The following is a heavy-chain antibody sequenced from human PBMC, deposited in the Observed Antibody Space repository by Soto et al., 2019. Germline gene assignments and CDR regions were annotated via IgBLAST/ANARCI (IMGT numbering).Heavy chain of an antibody. CDR1: GFTFSSYW. CDR3: ATYHPFDY. V-gene: IGHV3-7*03. J-gene: IGHJ4*02. CDR2: IKQDGSQK. Sequence: PGGSLRLSCAASGFTFSSYWMSWVRQAPGKGLEWVAYIKQDGSQKDYVDSVKGRFTISRDNAKNSLYLQMNSLRAEDMAVYYCATYHPFDYWGQGTLVTVSS. D-gene: IGHD2-2*01.